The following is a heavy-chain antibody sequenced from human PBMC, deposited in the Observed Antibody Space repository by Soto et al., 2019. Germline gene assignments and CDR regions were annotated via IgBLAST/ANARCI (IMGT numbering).Heavy chain of an antibody. CDR2: ITVYNGNT. J-gene: IGHJ4*02. CDR1: GYSFISYG. D-gene: IGHD6-19*01. V-gene: IGHV1-18*01. CDR3: AREASSGWYPY. Sequence: ASVKVSCKASGYSFISYGISWVRQAPGQGLEWMGWITVYNGNTDYAQKLQGRVTMTTDTSTSTAYMELRSLRSYDTAVYYCAREASSGWYPYWGQGTLVTVSS.